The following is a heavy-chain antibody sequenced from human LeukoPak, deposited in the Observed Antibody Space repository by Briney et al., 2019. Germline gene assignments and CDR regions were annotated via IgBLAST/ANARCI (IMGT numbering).Heavy chain of an antibody. CDR3: ARGRLIDP. CDR1: GGSFSGYY. Sequence: SETLSLTCAVYGGSFSGYYWSGIRQPPGKGLEWIGEINHSGSTNYNPSLKSRVTISVDTSKNQFSLKLSSVTAADTAVYYCARGRLIDPWGQGTLVTVSS. J-gene: IGHJ5*02. D-gene: IGHD2-21*01. V-gene: IGHV4-34*01. CDR2: INHSGST.